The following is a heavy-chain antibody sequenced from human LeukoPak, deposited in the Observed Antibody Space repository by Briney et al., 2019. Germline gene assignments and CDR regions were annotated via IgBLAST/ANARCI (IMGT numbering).Heavy chain of an antibody. D-gene: IGHD6-13*01. V-gene: IGHV3-11*04. J-gene: IGHJ6*03. CDR2: ISSSGSTI. CDR3: AGISWWYYYYYMDV. CDR1: GFTFSDYY. Sequence: GGSLRLSCAASGFTFSDYYMSWIRQAPGKGLEWVSCISSSGSTIYYADSVKGRFTISRDNAKNSLYLQMNSLRAEDTAVYYCAGISWWYYYYYMDVCGKGTTVTVSS.